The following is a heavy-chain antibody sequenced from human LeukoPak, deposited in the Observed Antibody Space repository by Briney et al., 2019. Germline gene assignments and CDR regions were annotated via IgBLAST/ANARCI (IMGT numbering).Heavy chain of an antibody. CDR1: GFTFSSYA. J-gene: IGHJ4*02. Sequence: GGSLRLSCAASGFTFSSYAMSWVRQAPGMGLEWVSAISGSGGSTYYADSVKGRFTISRDNSKNTLYLQMNSLRAEDTAVYYCAKDPTTYYYDSSGYYYHYWGQGTLVTVSS. V-gene: IGHV3-23*01. CDR2: ISGSGGST. CDR3: AKDPTTYYYDSSGYYYHY. D-gene: IGHD3-22*01.